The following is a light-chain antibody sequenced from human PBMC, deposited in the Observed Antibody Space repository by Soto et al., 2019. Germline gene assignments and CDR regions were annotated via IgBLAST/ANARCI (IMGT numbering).Light chain of an antibody. CDR1: QSISNY. J-gene: IGKJ4*01. CDR2: AAS. CDR3: QQRSSTPLT. V-gene: IGKV1-39*01. Sequence: DIQMTQSPSSLSASVGDRVTITCRASQSISNYLSWYQHTLGKAPKLLIYAASSLQSGVPSRFSGSGSGTDFTLTISSLHPEEFATYYCQQRSSTPLTFGGGTKVELK.